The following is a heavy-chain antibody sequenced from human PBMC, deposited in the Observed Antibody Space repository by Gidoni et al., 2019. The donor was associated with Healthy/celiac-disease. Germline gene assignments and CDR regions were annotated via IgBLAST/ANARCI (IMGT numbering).Heavy chain of an antibody. D-gene: IGHD2-2*01. V-gene: IGHV5-51*01. CDR3: ASAYCSSTSCQSDAFDI. CDR2: IYPGDSDT. Sequence: EVQLVQSGAEVKKPGESLKISCKGSGYSFTSYWIGWVRQMPGKGLEWRGIIYPGDSDTRYSPSFQGQFTISADKSISTAYLQWSSLNASDTAMYYCASAYCSSTSCQSDAFDIWGQGTMVTVSS. CDR1: GYSFTSYW. J-gene: IGHJ3*02.